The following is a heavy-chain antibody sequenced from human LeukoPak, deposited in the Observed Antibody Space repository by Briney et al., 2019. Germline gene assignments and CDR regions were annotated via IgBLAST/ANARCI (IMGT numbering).Heavy chain of an antibody. CDR3: ARGRVSSSTWYSTYYYFFYMDF. V-gene: IGHV3-30*04. D-gene: IGHD4-11*01. Sequence: PGGSLRLSCAASGFTFSSYAMHWVRQAPGKGLEWVAVISYDGSNKYYADSVKGRFTISRDNSKNTLYLQMNSLRAEDTAVYYCARGRVSSSTWYSTYYYFFYMDFWGKGTTVTVSS. J-gene: IGHJ6*03. CDR2: ISYDGSNK. CDR1: GFTFSSYA.